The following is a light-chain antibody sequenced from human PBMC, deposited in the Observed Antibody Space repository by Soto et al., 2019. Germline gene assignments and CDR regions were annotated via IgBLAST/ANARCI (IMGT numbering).Light chain of an antibody. J-gene: IGLJ3*02. Sequence: QSALTQPPSVTGSPGQSVTISCTGTSSDVGSYNRVSWYQQDPGTAPKLVIYEVSNRPSGVPDRFSGSKSGNTASLTISGLRAEDEGDYYCSSCKTTNTWVLGGGTKLTVL. CDR1: SSDVGSYNR. V-gene: IGLV2-18*02. CDR3: SSCKTTNTWV. CDR2: EVS.